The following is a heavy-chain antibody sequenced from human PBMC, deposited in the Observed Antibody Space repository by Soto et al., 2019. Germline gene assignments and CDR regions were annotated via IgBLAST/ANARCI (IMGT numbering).Heavy chain of an antibody. CDR3: ARDTRGGQWLVRGFAFDI. CDR1: GYTFTSYG. D-gene: IGHD6-19*01. Sequence: QVQLVQSGAEVKKPGASVKVSCKASGYTFTSYGISWVRQAPGQGLEWMGWISAYNGNTNYAQKRQGRVTLTTDTSTSTAYMEMSSLRSDDTAVYYCARDTRGGQWLVRGFAFDIWGQGTMVTVSS. CDR2: ISAYNGNT. J-gene: IGHJ3*02. V-gene: IGHV1-18*01.